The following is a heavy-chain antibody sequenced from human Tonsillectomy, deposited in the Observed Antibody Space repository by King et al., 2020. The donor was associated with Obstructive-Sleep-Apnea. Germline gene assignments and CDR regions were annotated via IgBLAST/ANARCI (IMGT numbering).Heavy chain of an antibody. J-gene: IGHJ6*02. CDR3: AGGQTYYFGSGNYNPDYGMDV. Sequence: QLQESGPGLVKPSETLSLTCTVSGGSISGSSYYWGWIRQPPGKGLEWIGSIYYSGNTYYNPSLKSRVTISVDTSKNQLSLELSSVTAADTAVYYCAGGQTYYFGSGNYNPDYGMDVWGQGTTVTVSS. CDR1: GGSISGSSYY. CDR2: IYYSGNT. D-gene: IGHD3-10*01. V-gene: IGHV4-39*07.